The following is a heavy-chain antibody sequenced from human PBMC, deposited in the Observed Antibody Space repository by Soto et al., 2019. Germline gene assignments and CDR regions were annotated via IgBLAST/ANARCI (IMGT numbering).Heavy chain of an antibody. CDR1: GCTFSTYD. D-gene: IGHD4-17*01. CDR3: ARRTVTTYHYFDY. CDR2: INRASIYI. V-gene: IGHV3-21*01. Sequence: GSVRLSCVASGCTFSTYDMNWVRQAPGKGLEWVSSINRASIYIYYADSVRGRFTISRDNAKNSLYLQMDSLRVEDTAVYYCARRTVTTYHYFDYWGQGTLVTVSS. J-gene: IGHJ4*02.